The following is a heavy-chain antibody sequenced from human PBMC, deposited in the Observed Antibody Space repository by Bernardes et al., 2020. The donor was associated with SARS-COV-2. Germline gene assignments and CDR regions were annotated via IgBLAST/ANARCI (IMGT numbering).Heavy chain of an antibody. CDR2: IYPGDSDT. CDR1: RQTFTTSW. D-gene: IGHD3-16*02. Sequence: GESLTLSCKGSRQTFTTSWIAWVRQRSGTGLEWMGTIYPGDSDTRYNPSFQGQVTISADKSITTAYLQWRTLKASDTAMYFCARASSRGANPYNIWGQGTMVTVSS. V-gene: IGHV5-51*01. CDR3: ARASSRGANPYNI. J-gene: IGHJ3*02.